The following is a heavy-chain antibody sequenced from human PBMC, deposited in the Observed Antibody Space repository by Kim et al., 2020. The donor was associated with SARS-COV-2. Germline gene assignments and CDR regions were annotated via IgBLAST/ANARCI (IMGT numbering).Heavy chain of an antibody. Sequence: TLYAHCGKSRFTISRENSQNTIYLQLNNLTTEDTAVYYCTKDDDLGLWQWGQGTLVTVSS. V-gene: IGHV3-53*05. CDR3: TKDDDLGLWQ. J-gene: IGHJ4*02. D-gene: IGHD2-21*01. CDR2: T.